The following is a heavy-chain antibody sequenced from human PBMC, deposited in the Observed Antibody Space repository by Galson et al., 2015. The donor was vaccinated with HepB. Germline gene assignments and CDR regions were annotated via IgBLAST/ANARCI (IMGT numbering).Heavy chain of an antibody. CDR3: TTFPEMTTVQY. Sequence: SLRLSCAASGFTFRNAWMGWVRQAPGKGLEWVGRIKKKSEGGTTDYAAPVKGRFTISRDDSKNTLYLEMNSLKTEDTALYYCTTFPEMTTVQYWGQGTLVTVSS. CDR2: IKKKSEGGTT. V-gene: IGHV3-15*01. J-gene: IGHJ4*02. D-gene: IGHD4-11*01. CDR1: GFTFRNAW.